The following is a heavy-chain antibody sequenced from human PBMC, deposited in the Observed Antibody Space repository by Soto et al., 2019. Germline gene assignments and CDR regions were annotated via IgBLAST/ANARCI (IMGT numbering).Heavy chain of an antibody. J-gene: IGHJ5*02. Sequence: GGSLRLSCAASGFTFSGSAMHWVRQASGKGLEWVGRIRSKANSYAKAYAASVKGRFTISRDDSKNTAYLQMNSLKTEDTAVYYCTRPGGARCSSTSCYGGWFDPWGQGTLVTVSS. D-gene: IGHD2-2*01. CDR3: TRPGGARCSSTSCYGGWFDP. CDR1: GFTFSGSA. V-gene: IGHV3-73*01. CDR2: IRSKANSYAK.